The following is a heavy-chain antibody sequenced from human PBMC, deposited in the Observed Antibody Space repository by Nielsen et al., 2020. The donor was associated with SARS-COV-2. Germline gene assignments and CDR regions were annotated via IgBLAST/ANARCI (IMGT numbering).Heavy chain of an antibody. CDR1: GFTFSSYD. CDR2: IGTAGDT. J-gene: IGHJ4*02. Sequence: GESLKISCAASGFTFSSYDMHWVRQATGKGLEWVSAIGTAGDTYYPGSVKGRFTISRDNAKNSLFLQMNSLRAEDTAVYYCANSVEGSFHSWGQGTLVTVSS. V-gene: IGHV3-13*04. D-gene: IGHD3-10*01. CDR3: ANSVEGSFHS.